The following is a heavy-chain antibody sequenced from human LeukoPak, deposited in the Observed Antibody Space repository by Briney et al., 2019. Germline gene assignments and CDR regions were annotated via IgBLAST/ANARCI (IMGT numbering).Heavy chain of an antibody. J-gene: IGHJ4*02. CDR3: AKGGYYDSSGYSLGDY. CDR1: GFTFSSYG. D-gene: IGHD3-22*01. Sequence: PGGSLRLSCAASGFTFSSYGMYWVRQAPGKGLEWVAVISYDGSNKYYADSVKGRFTISRDNSKNTLYLQMNSLRAEDTAVYYCAKGGYYDSSGYSLGDYWGQGTLVTVSS. V-gene: IGHV3-30*18. CDR2: ISYDGSNK.